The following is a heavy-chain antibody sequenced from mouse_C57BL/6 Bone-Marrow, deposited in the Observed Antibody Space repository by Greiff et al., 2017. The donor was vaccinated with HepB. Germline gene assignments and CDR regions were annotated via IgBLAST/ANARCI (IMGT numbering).Heavy chain of an antibody. J-gene: IGHJ3*01. V-gene: IGHV1-55*01. CDR2: IYPGSGST. Sequence: VQLQQPGAELVKPGASVKMSCKASGYTFTSYWITWVKQRPGQGLEWIGDIYPGSGSTNYNEKFKSKATLTVYTSSSTAYMQLSSLTSEDSAVYYCARRVGSWGQGTLVTVSA. D-gene: IGHD2-14*01. CDR1: GYTFTSYW. CDR3: ARRVGS.